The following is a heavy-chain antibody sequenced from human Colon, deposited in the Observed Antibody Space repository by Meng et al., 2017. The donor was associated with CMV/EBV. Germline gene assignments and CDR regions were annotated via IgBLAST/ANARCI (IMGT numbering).Heavy chain of an antibody. D-gene: IGHD6-13*01. CDR1: RDSISSSSDY. V-gene: IGHV4-39*07. CDR3: ARAAAAGEYYFDY. Sequence: RLPESGTGRGKPCATRYLTRTVCRDSISSSSDYWGWSRQPPGKGLEWIGSIYYSGSTNYNPSRKSRVTISVDTAKNQFSLKLSSVTAADTAVYYCARAAAAGEYYFDYWGQGTLVTVSS. J-gene: IGHJ4*02. CDR2: IYYSGST.